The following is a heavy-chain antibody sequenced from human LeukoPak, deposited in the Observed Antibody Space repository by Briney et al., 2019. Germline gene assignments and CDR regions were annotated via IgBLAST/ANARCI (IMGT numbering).Heavy chain of an antibody. Sequence: GGSLRLSCAASGFSFSNYGMNWVRQAPGKGLEWVSGITGNGATTYYADSVKGRFTISRDNSRNTVYLQMNSLRAEDTAVYYCARDGMVAVAGGFDYWGQGTLVTVSS. CDR2: ITGNGATT. D-gene: IGHD6-19*01. J-gene: IGHJ4*02. CDR1: GFSFSNYG. CDR3: ARDGMVAVAGGFDY. V-gene: IGHV3-23*01.